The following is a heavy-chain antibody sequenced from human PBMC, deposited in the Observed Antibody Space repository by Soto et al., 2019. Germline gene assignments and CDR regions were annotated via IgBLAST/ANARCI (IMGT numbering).Heavy chain of an antibody. CDR1: GGTFSSYA. Sequence: ASVKVSCKASGGTFSSYAISWVRQAPGQGLEWMGGIIPIFGTANYAQKFQGRVTITADESTSTAYMELSSLRSEDTAVYYCAITQKAGVLDAFDIWGQGTMVTVSS. V-gene: IGHV1-69*13. D-gene: IGHD6-13*01. CDR3: AITQKAGVLDAFDI. CDR2: IIPIFGTA. J-gene: IGHJ3*02.